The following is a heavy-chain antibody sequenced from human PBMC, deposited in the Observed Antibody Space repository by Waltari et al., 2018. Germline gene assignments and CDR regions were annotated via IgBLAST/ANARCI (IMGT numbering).Heavy chain of an antibody. Sequence: QVQLQQWGAGLLKPSETLSLTCAVYGGSFSGYYWSWIRQPPGKGLEWIGEINHSGSTNYNPSLKSRVTISVDTSKNQFSLKLSSVTAADTAVYYCARDFGVGSRYQCHFDYWGQGTLVTVSS. J-gene: IGHJ4*02. D-gene: IGHD3-3*01. CDR2: INHSGST. V-gene: IGHV4-34*01. CDR3: ARDFGVGSRYQCHFDY. CDR1: GGSFSGYY.